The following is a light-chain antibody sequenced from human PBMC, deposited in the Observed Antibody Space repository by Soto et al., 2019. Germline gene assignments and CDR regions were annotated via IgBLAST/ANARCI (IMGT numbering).Light chain of an antibody. CDR2: NNN. CDR1: SSNSGSNT. J-gene: IGLJ1*01. Sequence: QSVLTQQPSASETPGQSVSISCSGSSSNSGSNTVNWYQQLPGTSPKLLIYNNNQRPSGVPYRFSGSKSGTSASLDISGLQSEDEADDYGAALDDSLNGIVFGTGTKGTVL. CDR3: AALDDSLNGIV. V-gene: IGLV1-44*01.